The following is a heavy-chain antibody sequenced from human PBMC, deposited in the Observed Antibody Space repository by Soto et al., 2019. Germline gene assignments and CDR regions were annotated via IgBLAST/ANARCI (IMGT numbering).Heavy chain of an antibody. CDR3: AGHFEYYYPYWAV. Sequence: HSGTLSLTCAVCGGSISSSSYYWGWIRQPPGKGLEWIGSIYYSGSTYYNPSLKSRVTISVDTSQNQFSLKLSLLTAAHPDGYYSAGHFEYYYPYWAVWPNGTTDPVSS. J-gene: IGHJ6*03. V-gene: IGHV4-39*01. CDR2: IYYSGST. CDR1: GGSISSSSYY.